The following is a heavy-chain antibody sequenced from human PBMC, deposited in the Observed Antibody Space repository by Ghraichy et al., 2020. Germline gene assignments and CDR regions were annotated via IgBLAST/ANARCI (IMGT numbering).Heavy chain of an antibody. Sequence: SETLSLTCTVSVASTSLNYWTWIRQPPGKGLDWIGYVYYSGTTNYNPSLKSRVTISMDTSKQQFSLKLESVTAADTAVYYCARLRNTYYYVLDYWGQGSLVTVSS. D-gene: IGHD3-22*01. J-gene: IGHJ4*02. V-gene: IGHV4-59*08. CDR1: VASTSLNY. CDR2: VYYSGTT. CDR3: ARLRNTYYYVLDY.